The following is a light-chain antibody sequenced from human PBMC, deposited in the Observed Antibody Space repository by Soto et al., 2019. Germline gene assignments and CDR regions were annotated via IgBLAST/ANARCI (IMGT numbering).Light chain of an antibody. CDR1: QNIGVY. J-gene: IGKJ1*01. CDR2: AAS. V-gene: IGKV1-39*01. Sequence: DIQITQSPASLSSSVRERFTITCRASQNIGVYLNWYQKKPGKAPKLLIHAASSLHSGVPSTFSGSGSGTDFALTISSLQPEDFATYYCHQTAANPWTFAQGTKVDIK. CDR3: HQTAANPWT.